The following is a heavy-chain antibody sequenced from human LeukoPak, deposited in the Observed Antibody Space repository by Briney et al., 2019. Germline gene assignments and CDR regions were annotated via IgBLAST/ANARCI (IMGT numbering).Heavy chain of an antibody. CDR2: ISGSGGST. CDR3: AKDCTSTNCYVDY. CDR1: GFTFGSYA. D-gene: IGHD2-2*01. J-gene: IGHJ4*02. Sequence: GGSLRLSCAASGFTFGSYAMSWVRQAPGKGLEWVSAISGSGGSTYYADSVKGRFTISRDNSKNTLYLQMNSLRAEDTALYYCAKDCTSTNCYVDYWGQGTLVTVSS. V-gene: IGHV3-23*01.